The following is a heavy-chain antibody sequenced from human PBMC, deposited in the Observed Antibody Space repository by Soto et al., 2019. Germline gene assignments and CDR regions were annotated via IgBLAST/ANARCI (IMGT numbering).Heavy chain of an antibody. CDR1: GGSISSSSYY. Sequence: SETLSLTCTVSGGSISSSSYYWGWIRQPPGKGLEWIGSIYYSGSTYYNPSLKSRVTISVDTSKNQFSLKLSSVTAADTAVYYCARQAGVLLWFGESQYYFDYWGQGTLVTVSS. CDR3: ARQAGVLLWFGESQYYFDY. V-gene: IGHV4-39*01. CDR2: IYYSGST. J-gene: IGHJ4*02. D-gene: IGHD3-10*01.